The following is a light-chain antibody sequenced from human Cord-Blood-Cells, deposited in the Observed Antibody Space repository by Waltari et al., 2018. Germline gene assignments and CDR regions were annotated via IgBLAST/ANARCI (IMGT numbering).Light chain of an antibody. CDR2: GSS. Sequence: QSVLTQPPSVSGAPGQRVPITCTGSSSNIGAGYDVHCYQQLPGTAPKLLTYGSSHLSSRVPDPLSGSKSCTSGSLAITELQDEDETDYSCQSYESRQSRYVIETGTKVTVL. V-gene: IGLV1-40*01. CDR1: SSNIGAGYD. J-gene: IGLJ1*01. CDR3: QSYESRQSRYV.